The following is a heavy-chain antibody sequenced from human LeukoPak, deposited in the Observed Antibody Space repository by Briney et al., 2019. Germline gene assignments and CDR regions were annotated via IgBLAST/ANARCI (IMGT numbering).Heavy chain of an antibody. CDR1: GGTFSSDA. CDR2: IIPIFGTA. CDR3: ARVRLSYCSSTSCLVHWFDP. V-gene: IGHV1-69*13. J-gene: IGHJ5*02. D-gene: IGHD2-2*01. Sequence: VASVKVSCKASGGTFSSDAISWVRQAPAQGLEWMGGIIPIFGTANYAQKFQGRVTITADESTSTAYMELSSLRSEDTAVYYCARVRLSYCSSTSCLVHWFDPWGQGTLVTVSS.